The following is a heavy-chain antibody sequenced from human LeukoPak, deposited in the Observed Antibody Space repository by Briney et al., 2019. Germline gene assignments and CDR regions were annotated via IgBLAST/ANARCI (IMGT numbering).Heavy chain of an antibody. J-gene: IGHJ3*02. CDR3: ITDPGEWEPI. V-gene: IGHV3-15*01. CDR1: GPTFSNAW. CDR2: IKSKTDGGTT. D-gene: IGHD1-26*01. Sequence: GSLRLSCAASGPTFSNAWMSWVRQAPGKGLEWVGRIKSKTDGGTTDYGAPVKGRFIISRDDSKNTLYLQMNGLKIEDTAVYYCITDPGEWEPIWGQGTMVTVSS.